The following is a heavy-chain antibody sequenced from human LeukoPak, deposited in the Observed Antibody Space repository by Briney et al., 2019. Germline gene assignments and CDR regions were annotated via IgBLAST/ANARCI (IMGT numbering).Heavy chain of an antibody. CDR1: GFTFSSYS. J-gene: IGHJ4*02. Sequence: GGPLRLSCAASGFTFSSYSMNWVRQAPGKGLEWVSYISSSSSTIYYADSVKGRFTISRDNAKNSLYLQMNSLRAEDTAVYYCAREGSSGWYEGGSYYFDYWGQGTLVTVSS. D-gene: IGHD6-19*01. CDR2: ISSSSSTI. V-gene: IGHV3-48*01. CDR3: AREGSSGWYEGGSYYFDY.